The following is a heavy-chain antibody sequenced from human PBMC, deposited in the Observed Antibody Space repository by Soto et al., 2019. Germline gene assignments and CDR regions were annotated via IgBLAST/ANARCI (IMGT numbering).Heavy chain of an antibody. V-gene: IGHV3-53*02. Sequence: EVQLVETGGGLIQPGGSLRLSCAASGFTVSSNYMSWVRQAPGKGLEWVSVIYSGGSTYYADSVKGRFTISRDNSKNTLYLQMNSLRAEDTDVYYCARVVYGDYFDYWGQGTLVTVSS. D-gene: IGHD4-17*01. J-gene: IGHJ4*02. CDR3: ARVVYGDYFDY. CDR2: IYSGGST. CDR1: GFTVSSNY.